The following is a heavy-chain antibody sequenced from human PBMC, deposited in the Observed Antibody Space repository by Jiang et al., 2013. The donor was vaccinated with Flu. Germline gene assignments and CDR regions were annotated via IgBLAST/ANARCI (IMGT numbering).Heavy chain of an antibody. CDR3: AADRYGDYLGLDWYFDL. V-gene: IGHV1-58*02. Sequence: GAEVKKPGTSVKVSCKASGFTFTSSAMQWVRQARGQRLEWIGWIVVGSGNTNYAQKFQERVTITRDMSTSTAYMELSSLRSEDTAVYYCAADRYGDYLGLDWYFDLWGRGTLVTVSS. CDR2: IVVGSGNT. D-gene: IGHD4-17*01. J-gene: IGHJ2*01. CDR1: GFTFTSSA.